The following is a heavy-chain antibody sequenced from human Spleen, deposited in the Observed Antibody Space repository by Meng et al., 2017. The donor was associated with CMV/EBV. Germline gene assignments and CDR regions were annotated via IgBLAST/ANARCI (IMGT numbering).Heavy chain of an antibody. J-gene: IGHJ4*02. CDR1: GGSFSGYY. Sequence: QVQLQPGGGGLFKPSETLSLTCAVYGGSFSGYYWSWIRQPPGKGLEWIGEINHSGSTNYNPSLKSRVTISVDTSKNQFSLKLSSVTAADTAVYYCARSRDGYNFDYWGQGTLVTVSS. CDR2: INHSGST. CDR3: ARSRDGYNFDY. V-gene: IGHV4-34*01. D-gene: IGHD5-24*01.